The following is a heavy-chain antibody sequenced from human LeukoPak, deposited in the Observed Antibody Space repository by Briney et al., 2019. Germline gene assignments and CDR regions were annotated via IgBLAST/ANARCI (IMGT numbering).Heavy chain of an antibody. CDR2: IYTSGSA. CDR1: GGSISSYS. V-gene: IGHV4-4*07. J-gene: IGHJ5*01. CDR3: ARSGDYAEWFDS. Sequence: SETLSLTCTVSGGSISSYSWNWIRQPAGKGLEWIGRIYTSGSANYNPSLKSRVTMSVDTSKNQFSLRLTSVTAADTAVYYCARSGDYAEWFDSWGQGTLVTVSS. D-gene: IGHD4-17*01.